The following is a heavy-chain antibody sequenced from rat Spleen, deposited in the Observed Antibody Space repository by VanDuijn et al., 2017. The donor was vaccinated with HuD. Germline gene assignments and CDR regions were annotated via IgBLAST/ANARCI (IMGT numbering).Heavy chain of an antibody. CDR1: GFTFSNSG. CDR3: TGEGNNPFYVMDA. J-gene: IGHJ4*01. D-gene: IGHD3-4*01. CDR2: ITNTGGST. Sequence: EVQLVESGGGLVQPGRSMKLSCGASGFTFSNSGMAWVRQSPTKGLEWVASITNTGGSTYYPDSVKGRFTISRDNAKSTLYLQMDSLRSEDTATYDCTGEGNNPFYVMDAWGQGASVTVSS. V-gene: IGHV5-25*01.